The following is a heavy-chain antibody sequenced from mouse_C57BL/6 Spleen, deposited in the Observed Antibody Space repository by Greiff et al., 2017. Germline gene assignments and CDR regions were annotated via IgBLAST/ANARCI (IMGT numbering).Heavy chain of an antibody. CDR1: GYTFTDYY. V-gene: IGHV1-76*01. J-gene: IGHJ4*01. D-gene: IGHD2-13*01. CDR3: ADGDEGRAMDY. Sequence: QVQLQQSGAELVRPGASVKLSCKASGYTFTDYYINWVKQRPGQGLEWIARIYPGSGNTYYNEKFKGKATLTAEKSSSTAYMQLSSLTSEDSAVYFCADGDEGRAMDYWGQGTSVTVSS. CDR2: IYPGSGNT.